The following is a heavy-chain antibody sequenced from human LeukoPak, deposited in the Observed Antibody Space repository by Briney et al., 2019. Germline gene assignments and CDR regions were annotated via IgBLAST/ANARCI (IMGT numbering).Heavy chain of an antibody. CDR3: ASTVTSNKVHH. Sequence: GGSLRLSCAASGFSFSRNSMHWVRQAPGKGLEWVAVISYDGSDKYHADSVKGRFTISRDNSKNTLYLQMNSLRAEDTAVYFCASTVTSNKVHHWGQGTLVTVSS. V-gene: IGHV3-30*03. CDR2: ISYDGSDK. D-gene: IGHD4-17*01. CDR1: GFSFSRNS. J-gene: IGHJ1*01.